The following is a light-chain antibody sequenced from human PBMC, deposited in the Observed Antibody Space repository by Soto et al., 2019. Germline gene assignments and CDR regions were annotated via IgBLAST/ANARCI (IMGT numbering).Light chain of an antibody. J-gene: IGKJ2*01. CDR3: YQHVGLPYT. V-gene: IGKV4-1*01. CDR1: QSVLFSSNNKNY. Sequence: DIVMTQSPDSLAVSLGERATINCKSSQSVLFSSNNKNYLAWYQQKAGQPPKLVLYWASTRESGIPDRFSGSGSETDFTLSIRSLQAEEGAVYYCYQHVGLPYTFGQGTKLEIK. CDR2: WAS.